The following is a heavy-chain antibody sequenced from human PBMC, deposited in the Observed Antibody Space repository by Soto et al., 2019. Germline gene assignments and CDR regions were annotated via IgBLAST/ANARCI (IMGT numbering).Heavy chain of an antibody. Sequence: LRLSCAASGFIFSNYALSWVRQAPGKGLEWVSAISYSGASTFYTDSVKGRFTISRDNSKNTVYLQMNSLRAEDTATYYCAKYEGRYSHGYDALLAWGLGTLVTVSS. CDR3: AKYEGRYSHGYDALLA. CDR2: ISYSGAST. J-gene: IGHJ5*02. V-gene: IGHV3-23*01. D-gene: IGHD5-18*01. CDR1: GFIFSNYA.